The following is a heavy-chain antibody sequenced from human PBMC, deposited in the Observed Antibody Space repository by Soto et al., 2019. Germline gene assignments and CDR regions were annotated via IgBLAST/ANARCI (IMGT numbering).Heavy chain of an antibody. V-gene: IGHV3-21*01. D-gene: IGHD1-26*01. Sequence: PGGSLRLSYAASGFTFSNHSMNWVRQAPGKGLEWVSSISSSSSYIYYADSVKGRFTISRDNAKNSLYLQMNSLRAEDTAVYYCARVGIVGATWDYYYYGMDVWGQGTTVTVSS. CDR3: ARVGIVGATWDYYYYGMDV. CDR2: ISSSSSYI. J-gene: IGHJ6*02. CDR1: GFTFSNHS.